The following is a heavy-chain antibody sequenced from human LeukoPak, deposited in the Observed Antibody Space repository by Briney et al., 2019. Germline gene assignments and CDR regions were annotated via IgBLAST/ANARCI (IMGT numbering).Heavy chain of an antibody. D-gene: IGHD6-13*01. Sequence: GGSLRLSCAASGFTFSSYAMSWVRQAPGKGLEWVSAISGSGGSTYYADSVKGRFTISRDNSKNTLYLQMNSLRAEDTAVYYCAKLSRQQLVRGDAFDIWGQGTMVTVSS. J-gene: IGHJ3*02. CDR2: ISGSGGST. CDR3: AKLSRQQLVRGDAFDI. V-gene: IGHV3-23*01. CDR1: GFTFSSYA.